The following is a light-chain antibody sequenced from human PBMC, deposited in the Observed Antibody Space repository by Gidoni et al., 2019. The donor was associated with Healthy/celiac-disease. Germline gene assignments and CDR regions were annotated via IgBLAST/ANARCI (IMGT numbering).Light chain of an antibody. CDR3: QSYDSSNHEV. V-gene: IGLV6-57*02. Sequence: NFMLTQPHSVSESPGKTVTISCTGSSGSIASNYVQWYQQRPGSAPTTVIYEDNQRPSGVPDRFSGSIDSSSNSASLTISGLKTGDEADYYCQSYDSSNHEVFGGGTKLTVL. J-gene: IGLJ3*02. CDR1: SGSIASNY. CDR2: EDN.